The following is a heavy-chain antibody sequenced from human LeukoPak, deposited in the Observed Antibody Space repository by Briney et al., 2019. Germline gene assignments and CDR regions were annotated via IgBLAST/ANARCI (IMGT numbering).Heavy chain of an antibody. CDR3: VRGFDY. CDR1: GFTFSTDW. V-gene: IGHV3-74*01. J-gene: IGHJ4*02. Sequence: GGSLRLSCAASGFTFSTDWMVWVRQAPGKGLVWVSSINPDGSTTRYADSVKGRFTISRDNAKNTLYLQMNSLRPEDTAAYYCVRGFDYWGQGTLATVSS. CDR2: INPDGSTT.